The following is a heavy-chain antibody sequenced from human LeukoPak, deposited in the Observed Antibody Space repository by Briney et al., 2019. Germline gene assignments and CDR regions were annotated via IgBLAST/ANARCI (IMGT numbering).Heavy chain of an antibody. Sequence: ASVKVSCKDSGYTFTSYAMNWVRQAPGQGLEWMGIINPSGGSTSYAQKFQGRVTMTRDTSTSTVYMELSSLRSEDTAVYYCARTAGRTFDYWGQGTLVTVSS. CDR3: ARTAGRTFDY. CDR1: GYTFTSYA. J-gene: IGHJ4*02. V-gene: IGHV1-46*01. CDR2: INPSGGST. D-gene: IGHD6-6*01.